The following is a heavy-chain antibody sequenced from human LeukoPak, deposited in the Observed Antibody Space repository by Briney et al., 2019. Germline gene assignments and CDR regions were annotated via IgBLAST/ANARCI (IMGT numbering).Heavy chain of an antibody. D-gene: IGHD6-13*01. CDR2: INHSGST. CDR1: GGSFSGYY. CDR3: AILYSSSWYSDYYYYYMDV. J-gene: IGHJ6*03. Sequence: SETLSLTCAVYGGSFSGYYGSWIRQPPGKGLEWIGEINHSGSTNYNPSLKSRVTISVDTSKNQFSLKLSSVTAADTAVYYCAILYSSSWYSDYYYYYMDVWGKGTTVTVSS. V-gene: IGHV4-34*01.